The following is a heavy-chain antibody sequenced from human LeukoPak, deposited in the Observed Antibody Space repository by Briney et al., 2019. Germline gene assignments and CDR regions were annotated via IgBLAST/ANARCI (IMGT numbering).Heavy chain of an antibody. D-gene: IGHD6-13*01. CDR3: AIIRIAAAAHFDC. V-gene: IGHV1-2*02. Sequence: GASVKVSCKASGYTFTGYYMHWVRQAPGQGLEWMGWINPNSGGTNYAQKFQGRVTMTRDTSISTAYMELSRLRSDDTAVYYCAIIRIAAAAHFDCWGQGTLVTVSS. CDR2: INPNSGGT. J-gene: IGHJ4*02. CDR1: GYTFTGYY.